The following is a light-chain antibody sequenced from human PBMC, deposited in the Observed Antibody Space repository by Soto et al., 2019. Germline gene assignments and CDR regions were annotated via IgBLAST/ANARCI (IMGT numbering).Light chain of an antibody. CDR1: SSDVGNYNL. V-gene: IGLV2-23*01. Sequence: QSVLTQPASVSGSPGQSITISCTGTSSDVGNYNLVSWYQQHPGKAPKLIIYEGSKRPSGVSNRFSGSKSGNTASLTISGLQAEDEADYHCCSFAGSTTFYVFGTGTKVTV. CDR3: CSFAGSTTFYV. CDR2: EGS. J-gene: IGLJ1*01.